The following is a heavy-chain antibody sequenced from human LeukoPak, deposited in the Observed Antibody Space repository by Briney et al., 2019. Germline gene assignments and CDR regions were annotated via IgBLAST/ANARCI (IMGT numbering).Heavy chain of an antibody. Sequence: HPGGSLRLSCAASGFTFSSYWMYWVRQVPGKGLVWVSRINSDGSSTSCADSVKGRFTISRDNAKNTLYLQMNSLRAEDTAVYYCARAWNGDYGRFDPWGQGTLVTVPS. CDR1: GFTFSSYW. CDR2: INSDGSST. V-gene: IGHV3-74*01. D-gene: IGHD4-17*01. J-gene: IGHJ5*02. CDR3: ARAWNGDYGRFDP.